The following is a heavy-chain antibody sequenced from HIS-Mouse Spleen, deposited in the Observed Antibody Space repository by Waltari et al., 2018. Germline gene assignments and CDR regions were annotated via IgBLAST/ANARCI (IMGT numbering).Heavy chain of an antibody. J-gene: IGHJ2*01. CDR2: IYYSGST. CDR1: GCSLSSSSYY. Sequence: QLQLQESGPGLVKLSDTLSLTCTVPGCSLSSSSYYLGWIRQPPGKGLGLIGSIYYSGSTYYNPSLKSRVTISVDTSKNQFSLKLSSVTAADTAVYYCAREIPYSSSWYDWYFDLWGRGTLVTVSS. V-gene: IGHV4-39*07. CDR3: AREIPYSSSWYDWYFDL. D-gene: IGHD6-13*01.